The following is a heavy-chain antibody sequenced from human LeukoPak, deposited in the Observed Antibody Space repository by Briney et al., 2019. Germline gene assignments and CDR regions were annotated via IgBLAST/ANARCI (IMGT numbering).Heavy chain of an antibody. J-gene: IGHJ4*02. D-gene: IGHD3-22*01. CDR3: ARAVSYYYDSSGYSADY. CDR2: INPNSGGT. Sequence: ASVKVSCKASGYTFTGYYMHWVRQAPGQGLEWMGWINPNSGGTNYAQKFQGRATMTRDTSISTAYMELSRLRSDDTAVYYCARAVSYYYDSSGYSADYWGQGTLVTVSS. CDR1: GYTFTGYY. V-gene: IGHV1-2*02.